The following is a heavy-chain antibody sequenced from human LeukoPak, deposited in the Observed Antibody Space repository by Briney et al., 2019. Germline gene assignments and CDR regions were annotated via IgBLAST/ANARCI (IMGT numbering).Heavy chain of an antibody. D-gene: IGHD5-18*01. CDR1: GGSISSYY. J-gene: IGHJ4*02. CDR2: IYYSGST. V-gene: IGHV4-59*01. CDR3: ARLGAYVDTAMAVDY. Sequence: SETLSLTRTVSGGSISSYYWSWLRQPPGKGLEWIGYIYYSGSTNYNPSLKSRVTISVDTSKNQLSLKLSSVTAADTAVYYCARLGAYVDTAMAVDYWGQGTLVTVSS.